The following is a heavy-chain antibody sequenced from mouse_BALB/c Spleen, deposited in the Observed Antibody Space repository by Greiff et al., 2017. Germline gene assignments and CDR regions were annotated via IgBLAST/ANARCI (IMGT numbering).Heavy chain of an antibody. CDR3: AREGYDGVLGYFDV. CDR2: INPNNGGT. V-gene: IGHV1-18*01. Sequence: EVQLQQSGPELVKPGASVKIPCKASGYTFTDYNMDWVKQSHGKSLEWIGDINPNNGGTIYNQKFKGKATLTVDKSSSTAYMELRSLTSEDTAVYYCAREGYDGVLGYFDVWGAGTTVTVSS. J-gene: IGHJ1*01. CDR1: GYTFTDYN. D-gene: IGHD2-3*01.